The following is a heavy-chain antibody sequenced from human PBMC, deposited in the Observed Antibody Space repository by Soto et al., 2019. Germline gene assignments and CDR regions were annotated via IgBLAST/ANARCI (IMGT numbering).Heavy chain of an antibody. CDR1: GGSISSGGYS. D-gene: IGHD4-4*01. CDR3: ARSNSPTYYFDY. Sequence: SETLSLTCAVSGGSISSGGYSWSWIRQPPGKGLEWIGYIYHSGSTYYNPSLKSRVTISVDRSKNQFSLKLSSVTAADTAVYYCARSNSPTYYFDYWGQGTLVTVSS. CDR2: IYHSGST. V-gene: IGHV4-30-2*01. J-gene: IGHJ4*02.